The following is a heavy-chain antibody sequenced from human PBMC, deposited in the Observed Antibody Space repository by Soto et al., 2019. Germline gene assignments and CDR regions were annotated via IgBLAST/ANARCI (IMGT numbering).Heavy chain of an antibody. V-gene: IGHV1-69*13. CDR2: IIPIFGTA. CDR1: GGTFSSYA. CDR3: ARLYCSGGRCYWFDP. D-gene: IGHD2-15*01. Sequence: GASVKVSCKASGGTFSSYAISWVRQAPGQGLEWMGGIIPIFGTANYAQKFQGRVTITADESTSTAYMELSSLRSEDTAVYYCARLYCSGGRCYWFDPWGQGTLVTVSS. J-gene: IGHJ5*02.